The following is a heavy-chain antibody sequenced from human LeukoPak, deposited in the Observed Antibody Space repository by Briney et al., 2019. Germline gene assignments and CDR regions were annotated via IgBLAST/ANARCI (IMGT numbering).Heavy chain of an antibody. CDR1: GFTFNNAW. Sequence: GGSLRLSCAASGFTFNNAWMSWVRQAPGKGLEWIGRIKSKAHGGTTDYAAPVKGRFTISRDDSKNTLYLQMNSLKTEDTAVYYCTTSTLFSGSYPDDYWGQGTLVTVSS. CDR3: TTSTLFSGSYPDDY. V-gene: IGHV3-15*01. CDR2: IKSKAHGGTT. J-gene: IGHJ4*02. D-gene: IGHD1-26*01.